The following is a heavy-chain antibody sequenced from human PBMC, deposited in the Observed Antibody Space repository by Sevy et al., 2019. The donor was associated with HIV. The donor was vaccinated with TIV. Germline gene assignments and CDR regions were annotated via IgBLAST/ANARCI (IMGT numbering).Heavy chain of an antibody. V-gene: IGHV3-30*02. CDR3: AKDYARRYSSSSGDFDY. CDR1: GFRFSDYG. J-gene: IGHJ4*02. CDR2: IRYDGSNK. Sequence: GGSLRLSCTASGFRFSDYGMHWVRQAPGKGLEWVTLIRYDGSNKYYADSVKGRFTISRDNSKNTLYPQMNSLRAEDTAVYYCAKDYARRYSSSSGDFDYWGQGTLVTVSS. D-gene: IGHD6-6*01.